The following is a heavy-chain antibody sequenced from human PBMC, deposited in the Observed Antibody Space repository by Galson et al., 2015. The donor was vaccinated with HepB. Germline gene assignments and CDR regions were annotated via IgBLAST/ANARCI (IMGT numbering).Heavy chain of an antibody. Sequence: SVKVSCKASGYIFSGYYMNWVRQAPGQGLEWMGRINPNSGGTNYAQKFQGRVTMTRDTSIRTAYMELSRLRSDDTAVYYCARAYRGKDTNGYYYYGMDVWGPGTTVTVSS. CDR3: ARAYRGKDTNGYYYYGMDV. V-gene: IGHV1-2*06. J-gene: IGHJ6*02. CDR2: INPNSGGT. D-gene: IGHD2-8*01. CDR1: GYIFSGYY.